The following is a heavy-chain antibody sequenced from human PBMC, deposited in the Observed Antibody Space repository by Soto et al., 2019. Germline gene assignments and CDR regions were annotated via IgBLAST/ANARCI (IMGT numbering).Heavy chain of an antibody. D-gene: IGHD2-21*01. Sequence: ASVKVSCKASGYTFTSYGISWVRQAPGQGLEWMGWISAYNGNTNYAQKLQGRVTMTTVTSTSTAYMELRSLRSDDTAVYYCARDWGGNGKPPHMYVWGKGTTVPVSS. CDR1: GYTFTSYG. J-gene: IGHJ6*03. V-gene: IGHV1-18*01. CDR3: ARDWGGNGKPPHMYV. CDR2: ISAYNGNT.